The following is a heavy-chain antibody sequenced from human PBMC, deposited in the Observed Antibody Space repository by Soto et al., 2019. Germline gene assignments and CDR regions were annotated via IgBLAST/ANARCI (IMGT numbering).Heavy chain of an antibody. D-gene: IGHD3-16*01. CDR3: ATDLGGPDY. CDR1: GVSRSPYC. Sequence: GSLRSYFTAYGVSRSPYCLHWVRQVPGRGLEWVARLSSDGFGAAYADSVKGRFFISRDIARNTLSLQMNSLRADDTAVYYCATDLGGPDYSGRATSVIVSS. CDR2: LSSDGFGA. V-gene: IGHV3-74*03. J-gene: IGHJ4*02.